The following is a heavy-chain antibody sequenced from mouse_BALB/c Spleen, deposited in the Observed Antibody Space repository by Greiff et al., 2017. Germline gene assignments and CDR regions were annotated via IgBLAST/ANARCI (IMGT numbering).Heavy chain of an antibody. CDR3: ARYYGSSYYFDY. CDR1: GYTFTSYW. J-gene: IGHJ2*01. CDR2: IFPGTGTT. V-gene: IGHV1S132*01. D-gene: IGHD1-1*01. Sequence: QVQLKESGAELVKPGASVKLSCKTSGYTFTSYWIQWVKQRPGQGLGWIGEIFPGTGTTYYNEKFKGKATLTIDTSSSTAYMQLSSLTSEDSAVYFCARYYGSSYYFDYWGQGTTLTVSS.